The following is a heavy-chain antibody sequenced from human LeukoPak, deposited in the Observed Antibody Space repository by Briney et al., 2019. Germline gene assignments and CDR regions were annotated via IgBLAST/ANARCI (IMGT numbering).Heavy chain of an antibody. CDR1: EFSVGSNY. J-gene: IGHJ4*01. Sequence: GGSLRLSCAASEFSVGSNYMNWVRQAPGKGLEWVSSISFSGSYIYYADSLRGRITISRDNTKNSLYLQMNSLRAEDTAVYYCARRATTERGHSYGLDYWGQGTLVTVSS. CDR2: ISFSGSYI. V-gene: IGHV3-21*01. CDR3: ARRATTERGHSYGLDY. D-gene: IGHD5-18*01.